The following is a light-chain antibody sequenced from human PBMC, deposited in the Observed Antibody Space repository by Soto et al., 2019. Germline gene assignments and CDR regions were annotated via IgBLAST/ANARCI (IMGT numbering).Light chain of an antibody. CDR3: QHYSNWPPT. J-gene: IGKJ1*01. Sequence: EMVMTQSPATLSVSPGERATLSCRASQSVRRNLAWYQQKPGQGPSLLIYYASTRATGVPDRFTGSGSGTEFTLTISSLQSEDFGVYHCQHYSNWPPTFGQGTKVEIK. CDR1: QSVRRN. CDR2: YAS. V-gene: IGKV3-15*01.